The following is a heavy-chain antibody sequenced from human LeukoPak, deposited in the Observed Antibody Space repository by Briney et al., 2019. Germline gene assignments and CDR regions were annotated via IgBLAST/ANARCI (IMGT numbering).Heavy chain of an antibody. V-gene: IGHV4-59*01. D-gene: IGHD5-24*01. CDR2: FHNSGTS. Sequence: PSETLSLTCTVSDDSISDYYRGWIRQPPGKGLEWIGYFHNSGTSPYNPSLKSRVTISADTSKNQFSLKLSSVTAADTAVYYCAREEIRSWFDPWGQGTLVTVSS. J-gene: IGHJ5*02. CDR3: AREEIRSWFDP. CDR1: DDSISDYY.